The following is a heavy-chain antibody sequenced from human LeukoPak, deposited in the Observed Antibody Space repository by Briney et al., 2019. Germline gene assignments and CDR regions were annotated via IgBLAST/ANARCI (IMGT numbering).Heavy chain of an antibody. CDR2: TI. CDR1: GFTFSSYE. CDR3: ARALYDSSGWYYFDY. J-gene: IGHJ4*02. D-gene: IGHD6-19*01. V-gene: IGHV3-48*03. Sequence: GGSLRLSCAASGFTFSSYEMNWVSTIYYADSVKGRFTISRDSAKNSLYLQMNSLRAEDTAVYYCARALYDSSGWYYFDYWGQGTLVTVSS.